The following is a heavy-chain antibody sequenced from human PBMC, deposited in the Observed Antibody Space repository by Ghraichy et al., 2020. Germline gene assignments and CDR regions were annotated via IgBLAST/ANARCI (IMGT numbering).Heavy chain of an antibody. D-gene: IGHD6-13*01. J-gene: IGHJ6*02. CDR1: GFTFGDYA. CDR3: TRPAAGHYYYYGMDV. V-gene: IGHV3-49*04. Sequence: GSLRLSCTASGFTFGDYAMSWVRQAPGKGLEWVGFIRSKAYGGTTEYAASVKGRFTISRDDSKSIAYLQMNSLKTEDTAVYYCTRPAAGHYYYYGMDVWGQGTTVTVSS. CDR2: IRSKAYGGTT.